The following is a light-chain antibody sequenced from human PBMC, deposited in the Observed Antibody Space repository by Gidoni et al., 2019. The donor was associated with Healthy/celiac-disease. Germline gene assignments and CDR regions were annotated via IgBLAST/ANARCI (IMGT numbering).Light chain of an antibody. V-gene: IGKV1-12*01. CDR2: AAS. CDR1: QVISSW. J-gene: IGKJ4*01. CDR3: QQTNSFLLT. Sequence: DIQTTQSPSSVHASVGDRATITCRASQVISSWLAWYQQKPGKAHKLLIYAASSLQSGVPSRFGGGGSGTDFTLTISSRQPENFATYYCQQTNSFLLTFGGGTKVEIK.